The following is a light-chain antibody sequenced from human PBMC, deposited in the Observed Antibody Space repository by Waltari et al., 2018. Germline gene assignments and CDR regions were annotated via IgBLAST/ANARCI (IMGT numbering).Light chain of an antibody. Sequence: QSALTQPASVSGSRGQSITISCTGTSSDVGSYNYVSWYQQHPGKAPKLMIYDVSKRPSGVSNRFSGSKSGNTASLTISGLQAEDEADYYRTSYTSSNTYVFGTGTKVTVL. J-gene: IGLJ1*01. CDR3: TSYTSSNTYV. CDR1: SSDVGSYNY. CDR2: DVS. V-gene: IGLV2-14*01.